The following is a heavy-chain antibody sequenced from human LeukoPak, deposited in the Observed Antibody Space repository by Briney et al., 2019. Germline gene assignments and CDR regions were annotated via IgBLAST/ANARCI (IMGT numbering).Heavy chain of an antibody. J-gene: IGHJ4*02. V-gene: IGHV4-59*01. D-gene: IGHD2-8*01. CDR3: ARATGLLYYYFDY. Sequence: SETLSLTCTVSGGSISSYYWSWIRQPPGKGLEWIGYIHYSGSTNYNPSLKSRITISVDTSKNQCSLNLSSVTAADTAVYYCARATGLLYYYFDYWGQGTLVTVSS. CDR1: GGSISSYY. CDR2: IHYSGST.